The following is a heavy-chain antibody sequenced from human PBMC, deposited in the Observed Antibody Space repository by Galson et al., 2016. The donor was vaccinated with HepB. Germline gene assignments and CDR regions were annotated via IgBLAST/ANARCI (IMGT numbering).Heavy chain of an antibody. Sequence: SLRLSCAASGFTFSSYWIHWVRQAPGKGLLWVSRINGDGSSTTYADSVKGRFTIFRDNSKNILFLQMNNLGAEDTAVYYCAKGYNILTGLIDYWGRGTLVTVSS. D-gene: IGHD3-9*01. CDR2: INGDGSST. CDR3: AKGYNILTGLIDY. J-gene: IGHJ4*02. V-gene: IGHV3-74*01. CDR1: GFTFSSYW.